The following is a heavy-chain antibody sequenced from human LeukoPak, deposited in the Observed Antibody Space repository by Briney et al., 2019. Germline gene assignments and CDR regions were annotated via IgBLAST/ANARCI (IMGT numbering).Heavy chain of an antibody. Sequence: GASVKVSCKASVGTFSSYAISGVRQAPGRGLEWMGGIIPIFGTANYAQKFQGRVTITTDESTSAAYMELSSLRSEDTAVYYCAWSFGAYYLDYGGQGTLVTVSS. CDR2: IIPIFGTA. CDR1: VGTFSSYA. J-gene: IGHJ4*02. CDR3: AWSFGAYYLDY. D-gene: IGHD3-3*01. V-gene: IGHV1-69*05.